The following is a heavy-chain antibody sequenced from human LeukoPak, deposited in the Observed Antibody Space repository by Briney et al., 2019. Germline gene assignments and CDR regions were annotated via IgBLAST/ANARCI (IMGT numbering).Heavy chain of an antibody. V-gene: IGHV3-9*03. CDR1: GFTFDDYA. CDR3: AKDSSGSYYGPGRFFDY. D-gene: IGHD1-26*01. J-gene: IGHJ4*02. Sequence: GGSLRLSCAASGFTFDDYAMHWVRQAPGKGLEWVSGISWNGGSIGYADSVKGRFTISRDNAKSSLYLQMNSLRAEDMALYYCAKDSSGSYYGPGRFFDYWGQGTLVTVSS. CDR2: ISWNGGSI.